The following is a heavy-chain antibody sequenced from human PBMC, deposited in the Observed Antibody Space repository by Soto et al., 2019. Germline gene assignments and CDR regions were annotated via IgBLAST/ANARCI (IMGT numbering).Heavy chain of an antibody. V-gene: IGHV5-10-1*01. Sequence: GESLKISCTVFGYTFTTFWISGVRQMPGRGLEWMGRIDPRDSYTNYSPSFQGHVTISVDKSISTAYLQWGSLKASDTAMYYCARLYCSSSTCDSWFDPWGQGTLVTVSS. CDR1: GYTFTTFW. CDR2: IDPRDSYT. D-gene: IGHD2-2*01. CDR3: ARLYCSSSTCDSWFDP. J-gene: IGHJ5*02.